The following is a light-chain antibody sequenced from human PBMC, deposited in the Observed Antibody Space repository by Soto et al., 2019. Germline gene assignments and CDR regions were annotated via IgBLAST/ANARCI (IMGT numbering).Light chain of an antibody. CDR1: GSDIGSYNR. V-gene: IGLV2-18*02. J-gene: IGLJ2*01. CDR3: SSYKESATFVL. CDR2: EVN. Sequence: QSALTQPPSVSGTPGQSVTISCTGTGSDIGSYNRVSWYRRVPGTAPKLMISEVNKRPSGVPDRFSGSKSGNTASLTISGLRAEDEADYYCSSYKESATFVLFGGGTKLTVL.